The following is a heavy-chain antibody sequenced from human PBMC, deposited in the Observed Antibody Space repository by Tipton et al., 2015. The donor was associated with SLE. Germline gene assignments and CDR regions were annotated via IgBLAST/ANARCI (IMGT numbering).Heavy chain of an antibody. CDR3: ARHDTNYGRNWFDP. CDR2: FHTSGGT. Sequence: TLSLTCAVSGYSIRSGYYWGWIRQPPGKGLEWIGHFHTSGGTNYNPSLESRVTMSVDTSKNQVSLKLSSVTAADTAVYYCARHDTNYGRNWFDPWGQGTLVTVSS. CDR1: GYSIRSGYY. V-gene: IGHV4-38-2*01. J-gene: IGHJ5*02. D-gene: IGHD2-8*01.